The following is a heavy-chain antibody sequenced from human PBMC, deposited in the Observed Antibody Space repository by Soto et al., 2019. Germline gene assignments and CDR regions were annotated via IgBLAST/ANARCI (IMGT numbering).Heavy chain of an antibody. J-gene: IGHJ4*02. CDR2: IDPSDSRT. CDR3: ARQIYDSDTGPNFQYYFDS. CDR1: GYSFAGYW. D-gene: IGHD3-22*01. V-gene: IGHV5-10-1*01. Sequence: GESLKISCKGSGYSFAGYWITWVRQKPGKGLEWMGRIDPSDSRTYYSPSFRGHVTISVTKSITTVFLQWSSLRASDTAMYYCARQIYDSDTGPNFQYYFDSWGQGAPVTVSS.